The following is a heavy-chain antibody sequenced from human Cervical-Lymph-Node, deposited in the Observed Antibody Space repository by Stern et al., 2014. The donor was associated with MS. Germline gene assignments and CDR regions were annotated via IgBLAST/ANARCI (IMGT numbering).Heavy chain of an antibody. CDR2: IYYSGST. Sequence: VQLVQSGPGLVKPSQPLSLPCTVSGGSISSDPYYWSWIRQHPGKGLEWIGHIYYSGSTSHTPSLESRVTLSVDTSKNQFSLKLSSVTAADTAVYYCARDLGADDYGVDFDLWGRGTLVTVSS. J-gene: IGHJ2*01. V-gene: IGHV4-31*03. CDR3: ARDLGADDYGVDFDL. D-gene: IGHD4-17*01. CDR1: GGSISSDPYY.